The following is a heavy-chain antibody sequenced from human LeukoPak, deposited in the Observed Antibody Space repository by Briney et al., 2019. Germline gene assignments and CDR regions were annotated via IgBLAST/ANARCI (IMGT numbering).Heavy chain of an antibody. CDR1: GFTFSSYG. Sequence: GSLRLSCAASGFTFSSYGMHWVRQAPGKGLGWVAVIWYDGSNKYYADSVKGRFTISRDNSKNTLYLQMNSLRAEDTAVYYCAKALMGALDYWGQGTLVTVSS. V-gene: IGHV3-33*06. CDR2: IWYDGSNK. J-gene: IGHJ4*02. D-gene: IGHD1-26*01. CDR3: AKALMGALDY.